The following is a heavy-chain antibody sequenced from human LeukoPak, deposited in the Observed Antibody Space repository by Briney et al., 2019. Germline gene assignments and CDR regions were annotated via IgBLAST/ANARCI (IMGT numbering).Heavy chain of an antibody. CDR1: GYTFTSYD. CDR2: MNPNSGNT. J-gene: IGHJ6*02. D-gene: IGHD2-8*01. CDR3: AREGVYYYGMDV. Sequence: GALVKVSCKASGYTFTSYDINWVRQAPGQGLEWMGWMNPNSGNTGYAQKFQGRVTMTRNTSISTAYMELSSLRSEDTAVYYCAREGVYYYGMDVWGQGTTVTVSS. V-gene: IGHV1-8*01.